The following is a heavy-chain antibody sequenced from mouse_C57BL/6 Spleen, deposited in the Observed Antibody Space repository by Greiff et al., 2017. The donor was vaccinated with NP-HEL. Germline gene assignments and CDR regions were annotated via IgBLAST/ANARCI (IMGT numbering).Heavy chain of an antibody. Sequence: EVQGVESGGGLVKPGGSLKLSCAASGFTFSSYAMSWVRQTPEKRLEWVATISDGGSYTYYPDNVKGRFTISRDNAKNNLYLQMSHLKSEDTAMYYCASLYYDYNWGQGTTLTVSS. CDR3: ASLYYDYN. CDR1: GFTFSSYA. J-gene: IGHJ2*01. V-gene: IGHV5-4*01. D-gene: IGHD2-4*01. CDR2: ISDGGSYT.